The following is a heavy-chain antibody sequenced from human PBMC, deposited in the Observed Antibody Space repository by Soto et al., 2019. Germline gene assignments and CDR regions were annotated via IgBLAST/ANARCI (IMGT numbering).Heavy chain of an antibody. CDR2: IYYSGST. D-gene: IGHD6-13*01. J-gene: IGHJ5*02. V-gene: IGHV4-59*03. CDR3: AKSGAAAGTGYNWFDP. Sequence: QVQLQESGPGLLKPSETLSLTCTVSGGSIGSFYWSWIRQPPGKGLEWIGYIYYSGSTNYNPSLKSRVTRSVDTSKNQFSLNLISVTAADTAVYYCAKSGAAAGTGYNWFDPWGQGTLVTVSS. CDR1: GGSIGSFY.